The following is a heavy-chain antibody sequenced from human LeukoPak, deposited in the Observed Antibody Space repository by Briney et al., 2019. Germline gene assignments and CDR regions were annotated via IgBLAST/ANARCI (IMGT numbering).Heavy chain of an antibody. CDR2: IKQDGSEK. CDR3: LSSSWYGVY. D-gene: IGHD6-13*01. CDR1: GFTFSSYW. J-gene: IGHJ4*02. V-gene: IGHV3-7*01. Sequence: PGGSLRLSCAASGFTFSSYWMSWVRQAPGKGLEWVANIKQDGSEKYYVDSVKGRFTISRDNAKNSLYLQMNSLRAENTAVYYCLSSSWYGVYWGQGTLVTVSS.